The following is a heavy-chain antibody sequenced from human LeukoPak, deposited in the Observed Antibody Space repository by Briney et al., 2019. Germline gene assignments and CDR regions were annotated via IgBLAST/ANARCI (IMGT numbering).Heavy chain of an antibody. V-gene: IGHV3-48*03. Sequence: GGSLRLSCAASGFTFSSYEMNWVRQAPGKGLEWVSYISSSGSTIYYADSVKGRFTISRDNAKNSLYLQMNSLRAEDTAVYYCARIPRQLHLDPCGQGTLVTVSS. CDR2: ISSSGSTI. CDR3: ARIPRQLHLDP. CDR1: GFTFSSYE. D-gene: IGHD2-2*01. J-gene: IGHJ5*02.